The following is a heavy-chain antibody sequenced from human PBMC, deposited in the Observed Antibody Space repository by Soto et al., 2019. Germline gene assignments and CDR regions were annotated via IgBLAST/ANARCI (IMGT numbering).Heavy chain of an antibody. CDR2: MNPNSGNT. V-gene: IGHV1-8*01. CDR1: GYTFTSYD. D-gene: IGHD4-4*01. Sequence: QVQLVQSGAEVKKPGASVKVSCKASGYTFTSYDINWVRQATGQGLEWMGWMNPNSGNTGYAQKFQGRVTMTRNTSRSTAYMELSSLRSEDTAVYYCARGTTVTTAPYYYYGMDVWGQGTTVTVSS. CDR3: ARGTTVTTAPYYYYGMDV. J-gene: IGHJ6*02.